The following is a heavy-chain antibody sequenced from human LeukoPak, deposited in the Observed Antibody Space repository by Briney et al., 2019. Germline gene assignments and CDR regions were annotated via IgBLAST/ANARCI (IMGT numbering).Heavy chain of an antibody. CDR3: ARALTIFGVVTDYYYYGMDV. Sequence: GASVKVSCKASGGSFSNYAISRVRQAPGQGLEWMGRIIPILGIANYAQKFQGRVTTTADKSTSTAYMELSSLRSEDTAVYYCARALTIFGVVTDYYYYGMDVWGQGTTVTVSS. J-gene: IGHJ6*02. CDR1: GGSFSNYA. V-gene: IGHV1-69*04. D-gene: IGHD3-3*01. CDR2: IIPILGIA.